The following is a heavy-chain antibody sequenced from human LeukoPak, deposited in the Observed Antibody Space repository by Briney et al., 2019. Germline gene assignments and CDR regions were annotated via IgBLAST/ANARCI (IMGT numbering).Heavy chain of an antibody. Sequence: ASVKVSCKASGYTFTDYYMHWVRQAPGQGLEWMGWINPNSGGTNYAQKFQGRVTMTRDTSSSTAYMDLSRLRSDDTALYYCARFTVGATTTDYWGQGTLVTVSS. CDR3: ARFTVGATTTDY. V-gene: IGHV1-2*02. D-gene: IGHD1-26*01. CDR1: GYTFTDYY. J-gene: IGHJ4*02. CDR2: INPNSGGT.